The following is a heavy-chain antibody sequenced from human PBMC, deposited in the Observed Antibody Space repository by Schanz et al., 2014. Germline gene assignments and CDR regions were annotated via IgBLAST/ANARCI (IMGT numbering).Heavy chain of an antibody. D-gene: IGHD3-10*01. V-gene: IGHV3-11*06. J-gene: IGHJ4*02. CDR1: GFVFGDYY. Sequence: QVQVVQSGGGLVKPGGSLRLSCAASGFVFGDYYMTWIRQAPGKGLEWLSYISDSGTYTNYADSVKGRFTISRDNSRDTVYLQMNSLRADDTAVYYCVRIGGSVFDYWAQGTLVTVSS. CDR3: VRIGGSVFDY. CDR2: ISDSGTYT.